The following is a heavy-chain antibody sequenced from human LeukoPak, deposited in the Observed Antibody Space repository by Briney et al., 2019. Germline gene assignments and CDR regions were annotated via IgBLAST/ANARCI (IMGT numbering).Heavy chain of an antibody. D-gene: IGHD5-24*01. V-gene: IGHV4-61*01. CDR2: ISYSGST. CDR3: VKMAEWFDP. Sequence: SETLSLTCTVSGDSVSSGSYFWSWIRQPPGTGLEWIGYISYSGSTSYNSSLKSRVTISVDTPKNQFSLKLSSMTAADTAVYFCVKMAEWFDPWGQGTLVTVSS. J-gene: IGHJ5*02. CDR1: GDSVSSGSYF.